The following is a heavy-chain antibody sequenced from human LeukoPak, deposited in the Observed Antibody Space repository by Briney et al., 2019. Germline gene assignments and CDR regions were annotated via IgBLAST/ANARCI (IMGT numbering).Heavy chain of an antibody. CDR2: ISYDGSNK. CDR1: GFTFSSYG. V-gene: IGHV3-30*03. J-gene: IGHJ3*02. CDR3: ARGRPKRITMVRGAKLAFDI. Sequence: GRSLRLSCAASGFTFSSYGMHWVRQAPGKGLEWVAVISYDGSNKYYADSVKGRFTISRDNSKNTLYLQMNSLRAEDTAVYYCARGRPKRITMVRGAKLAFDIWGQGTMVTVSS. D-gene: IGHD3-10*01.